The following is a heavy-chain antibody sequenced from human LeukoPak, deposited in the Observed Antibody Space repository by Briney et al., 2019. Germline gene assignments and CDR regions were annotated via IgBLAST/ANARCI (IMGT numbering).Heavy chain of an antibody. D-gene: IGHD3-22*01. J-gene: IGHJ6*02. CDR1: GYTFTGYY. CDR2: INPNSGGT. Sequence: ASVKVSCKASGYTFTGYYMHWVRQAPGQGLEWMGWINPNSGGTNYAQKFQGRVTMTRDTSISTPYMELSRLRSDDTAVYYCAREYDSSGYSYYGMDVWGQGTTVTVSS. CDR3: AREYDSSGYSYYGMDV. V-gene: IGHV1-2*02.